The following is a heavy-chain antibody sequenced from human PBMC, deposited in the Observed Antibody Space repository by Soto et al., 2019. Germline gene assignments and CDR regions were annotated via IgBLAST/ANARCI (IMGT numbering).Heavy chain of an antibody. V-gene: IGHV1-18*01. CDR3: VRDRGGIVPAAIPSDY. CDR1: GYTFTSYG. CDR2: ISAYNGNT. D-gene: IGHD2-2*01. J-gene: IGHJ4*02. Sequence: QVPLVQSGAEVKKPGASVKVSCKASGYTFTSYGISWVRQAPGQGLEWMGWISAYNGNTNYAQKLQGRVTMTTDTSTSTAYMELRSLRSDDTAVYYCVRDRGGIVPAAIPSDYWGQGTLVTVSS.